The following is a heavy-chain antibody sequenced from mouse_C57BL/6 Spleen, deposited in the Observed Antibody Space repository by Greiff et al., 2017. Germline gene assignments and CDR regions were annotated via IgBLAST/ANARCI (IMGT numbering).Heavy chain of an antibody. V-gene: IGHV5-9*01. Sequence: DVMLVESGGGLVKPGGSLKLSCAASGFTFSSYTMSWVRQTPEKRLEWVATISGGGGNTYYPDSVKGRFTISRDNAKNTLYLQMSSLRSEDTALYYCARQNYGYDGRYYFDYWGQGTTLTVSS. D-gene: IGHD2-2*01. CDR1: GFTFSSYT. CDR3: ARQNYGYDGRYYFDY. CDR2: ISGGGGNT. J-gene: IGHJ2*01.